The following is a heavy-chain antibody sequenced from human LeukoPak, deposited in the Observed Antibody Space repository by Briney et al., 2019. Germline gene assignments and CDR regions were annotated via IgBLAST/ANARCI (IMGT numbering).Heavy chain of an antibody. V-gene: IGHV1-8*01. CDR3: ARVYGEIDY. CDR1: GYIFTNYE. CDR2: MNPKSGNT. Sequence: GASVKVSCKASGYIFTNYEINWVRQATGQGLEWMGWMNPKSGNTGYAQKFQGRVTMTRDTSITTAYMELSSLRSEDTAVYYCARVYGEIDYWGQGTLVTVSS. J-gene: IGHJ4*02. D-gene: IGHD4-17*01.